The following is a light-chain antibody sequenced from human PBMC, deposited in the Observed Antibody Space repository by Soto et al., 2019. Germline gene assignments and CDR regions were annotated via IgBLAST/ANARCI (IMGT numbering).Light chain of an antibody. CDR3: QHRTSRYT. J-gene: IGKJ2*01. V-gene: IGKV3-11*01. CDR1: QSVSSY. CDR2: DAS. Sequence: EIVVTQSPATLSLSPGERATLSCRASQSVSSYLAWYQQKPGQAPRLLIYDASNRATGIPARFSGSGSGTDFTLTISSLEPEDFAVYYCQHRTSRYTFGQGTKVETK.